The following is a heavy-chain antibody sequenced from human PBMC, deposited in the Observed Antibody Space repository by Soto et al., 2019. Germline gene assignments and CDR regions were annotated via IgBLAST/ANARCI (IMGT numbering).Heavy chain of an antibody. CDR1: GGSISSSSYY. J-gene: IGHJ6*02. V-gene: IGHV4-30-4*08. Sequence: LSLTCTVSGGSISSSSYYWGWIRQPPGKGLEWIGYIYYSGSTYYNPSLKSRVAISVDTSKNQFSLKLSSVTAADTAVYYCARGTTVTLGDDYGMDVWGQGTTVTVSS. D-gene: IGHD4-4*01. CDR3: ARGTTVTLGDDYGMDV. CDR2: IYYSGST.